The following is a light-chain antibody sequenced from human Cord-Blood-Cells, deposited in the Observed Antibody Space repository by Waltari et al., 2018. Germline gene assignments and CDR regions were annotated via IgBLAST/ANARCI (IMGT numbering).Light chain of an antibody. CDR2: DAS. CDR3: QQYNNRPLT. J-gene: IGKJ1*01. V-gene: IGKV1-33*01. CDR1: QSISNN. Sequence: EILMTQSPSTLSLSRGERVSITCQASQSISNNLNWYQQKPGKAPKLLIYDASTRETGIPSRFSGSGSGTEFTFTISSLQPEDIATYYCQQYNNRPLTFGEGTKVEIK.